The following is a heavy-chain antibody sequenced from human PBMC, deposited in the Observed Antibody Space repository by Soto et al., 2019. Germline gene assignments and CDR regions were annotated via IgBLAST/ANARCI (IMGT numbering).Heavy chain of an antibody. CDR1: GFTVSSNY. J-gene: IGHJ5*02. V-gene: IGHV3-66*01. Sequence: EVQLVESGGGLVQPGGSLRRSCAASGFTVSSNYMSWVRQAPVKGLEWVSVIYSGGSTYYADSVKGRFTISRDNSKNTRYRQINSLRAEDTAVYYCARDVYNSCWYISWFDPWGRGTLVTVSS. CDR3: ARDVYNSCWYISWFDP. D-gene: IGHD6-19*01. CDR2: IYSGGST.